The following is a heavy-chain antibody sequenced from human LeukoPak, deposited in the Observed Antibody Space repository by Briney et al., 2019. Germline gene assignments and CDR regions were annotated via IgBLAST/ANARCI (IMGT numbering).Heavy chain of an antibody. CDR3: AKDIDYVVDY. J-gene: IGHJ4*02. CDR1: GYTFTNNG. V-gene: IGHV1-18*01. D-gene: IGHD4/OR15-4a*01. CDR2: INANNGNR. Sequence: GASVKVSCKTSGYTFTNNGISWVRQAPGQGLEWMAWINANNGNRNYAQKFQGRVTMTTDTSTNTAYLELRSLKSDDTAVYYCAKDIDYVVDYWGQGTLVTVSS.